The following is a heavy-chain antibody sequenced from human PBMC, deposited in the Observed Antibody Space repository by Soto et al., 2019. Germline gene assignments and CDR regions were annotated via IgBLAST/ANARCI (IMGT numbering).Heavy chain of an antibody. V-gene: IGHV1-3*01. CDR3: ARARLLWFGELLNYFDY. D-gene: IGHD3-10*01. CDR1: GYTFTSYA. Sequence: ASVKVSCKASGYTFTSYAMHWVRQAPGQRLEWMGWINAGNGNTKYPQKFQGRVTITRDTSASTAYMELSSLRSEGTAVYYCARARLLWFGELLNYFDYWGQGTLVTVSS. J-gene: IGHJ4*02. CDR2: INAGNGNT.